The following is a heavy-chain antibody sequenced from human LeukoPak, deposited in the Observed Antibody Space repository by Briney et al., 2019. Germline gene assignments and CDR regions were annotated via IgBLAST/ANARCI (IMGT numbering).Heavy chain of an antibody. CDR2: IDPSDSYT. CDR3: ARLAVAAAGETDYYYYYGMDV. V-gene: IGHV5-10-1*01. Sequence: GESLKISCKGSGYSFTSYWISWVRQMPGKGLEWMGRIDPSDSYTNYSPSFQGHVTISADKSISTAYLQWSSLKASDTAMYYCARLAVAAAGETDYYYYYGMDVWGQGTTVTVSS. J-gene: IGHJ6*02. CDR1: GYSFTSYW. D-gene: IGHD6-13*01.